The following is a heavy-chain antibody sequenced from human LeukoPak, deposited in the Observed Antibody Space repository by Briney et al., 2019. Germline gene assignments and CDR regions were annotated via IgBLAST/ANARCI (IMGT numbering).Heavy chain of an antibody. Sequence: SETLSLTCTVSGGSISSGSYYWSWIRQPAGKGLEWIGRIYTSGSTNYNPSLKSRVTISVDTSKNQFSLKLSSVTAADTAVYYCARDNYYDSSGYYYGYAFDIWGQGTMVTVSS. D-gene: IGHD3-22*01. J-gene: IGHJ3*02. V-gene: IGHV4-61*02. CDR2: IYTSGST. CDR1: GGSISSGSYY. CDR3: ARDNYYDSSGYYYGYAFDI.